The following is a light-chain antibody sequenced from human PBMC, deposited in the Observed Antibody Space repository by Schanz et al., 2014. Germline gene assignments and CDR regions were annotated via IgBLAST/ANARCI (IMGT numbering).Light chain of an antibody. CDR3: QQYGSSPPDT. Sequence: DIQMTQSPSSLSASVGDRVTITCRASQGINNYLAWFQQKPGKAPKSLIYDASSLQSGVPSEFSGSGSGTDFILTISRLEPEDFAVYYCQQYGSSPPDTFGQGTKLEIK. J-gene: IGKJ2*01. CDR1: QGINNY. V-gene: IGKV1-16*02. CDR2: DAS.